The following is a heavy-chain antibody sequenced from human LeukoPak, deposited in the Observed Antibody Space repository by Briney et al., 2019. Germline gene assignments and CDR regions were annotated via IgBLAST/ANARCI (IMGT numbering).Heavy chain of an antibody. J-gene: IGHJ5*02. CDR2: IIPIFGTA. V-gene: IGHV1-69*13. CDR3: ARAFPIGYCSGGSCYARSRWFDP. Sequence: SVKVSCKASGGTFSSYAIGWVRQAPGQGLEWMGGIIPIFGTANYAQKFQGRVTITADESTSTAYMELSSLRSEDTAVYYCARAFPIGYCSGGSCYARSRWFDPWGQGTLVTVSS. CDR1: GGTFSSYA. D-gene: IGHD2-15*01.